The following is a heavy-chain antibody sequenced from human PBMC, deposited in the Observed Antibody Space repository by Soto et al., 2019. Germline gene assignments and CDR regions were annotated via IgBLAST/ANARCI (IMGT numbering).Heavy chain of an antibody. D-gene: IGHD3-9*01. Sequence: PSETLSLTCAVYGGSFSGYYWSWIRQPPGKGLEWIGEINHSGSTNYNPSLKSRVTISVDTSKNQFSLKLSSVTAADTAVYYCALYFDWLPLYYYYGMDVWGQGPTVT. CDR2: INHSGST. CDR3: ALYFDWLPLYYYYGMDV. J-gene: IGHJ6*02. V-gene: IGHV4-34*01. CDR1: GGSFSGYY.